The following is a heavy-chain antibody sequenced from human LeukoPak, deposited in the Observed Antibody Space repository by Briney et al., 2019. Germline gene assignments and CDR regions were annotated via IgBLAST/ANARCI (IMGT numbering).Heavy chain of an antibody. V-gene: IGHV4-4*07. CDR2: IYSSGNT. J-gene: IGHJ5*02. CDR3: AREAWNWFDP. Sequence: PSETLSLTCSVSGGSISNHYWNWIRQPAGKGLEWIGRIYSSGNTNYKSSLESRVTMSIDTSKNQVSLKLTSVTAADTAVYYCAREAWNWFDPWGQGTLVTVSS. CDR1: GGSISNHY.